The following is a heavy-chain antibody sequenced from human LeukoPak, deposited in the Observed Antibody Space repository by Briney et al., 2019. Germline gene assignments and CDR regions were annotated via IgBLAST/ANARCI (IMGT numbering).Heavy chain of an antibody. CDR1: GYTFTNYY. CDR3: AREGGVDTARGFDY. Sequence: ASVKVSCKASGYTFTNYYMHWVRQAPGQGLEWMGLINPGGGNTNYAQNFQGRVTMTRDTSKNQFSLKLSSVTAADTAVYYCAREGGVDTARGFDYWGQGTLVTVSS. CDR2: INPGGGNT. V-gene: IGHV1-46*01. D-gene: IGHD5-18*01. J-gene: IGHJ4*02.